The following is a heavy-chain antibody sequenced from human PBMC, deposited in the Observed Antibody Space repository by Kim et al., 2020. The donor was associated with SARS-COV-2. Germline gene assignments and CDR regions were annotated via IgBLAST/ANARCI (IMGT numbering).Heavy chain of an antibody. CDR3: AADELTTIL. Sequence: SVKVSCKASGFNFRNSAVQWVRQARGQRLEWMGWIVVGTGKTNYAQKFQKRVTITRDMPTSTAYMEVTSLTSEDTALYYCAADELTTILWGQGTPVTVSS. V-gene: IGHV1-58*01. CDR1: GFNFRNSA. CDR2: IVVGTGKT. D-gene: IGHD4-4*01. J-gene: IGHJ4*02.